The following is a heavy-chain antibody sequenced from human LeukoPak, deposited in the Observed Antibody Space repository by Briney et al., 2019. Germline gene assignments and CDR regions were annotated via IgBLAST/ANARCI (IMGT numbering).Heavy chain of an antibody. V-gene: IGHV3-23*01. J-gene: IGHJ6*02. CDR1: GFTFSSYA. CDR3: AKEGSSGSYYNVLYYGMDV. D-gene: IGHD3-10*01. Sequence: GGSLRLSCAASGFTFSSYAMSWVRQAPGKGLEWVSGISGSGGSTYYADSVKGRFTISRDSSRNTLYLQMNSLRAEDTAVYYCAKEGSSGSYYNVLYYGMDVWGQGTTVTVSS. CDR2: ISGSGGST.